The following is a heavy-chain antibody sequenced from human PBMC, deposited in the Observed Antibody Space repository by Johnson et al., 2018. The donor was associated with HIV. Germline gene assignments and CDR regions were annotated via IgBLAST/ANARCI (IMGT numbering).Heavy chain of an antibody. V-gene: IGHV3-30*18. J-gene: IGHJ3*02. CDR2: ISYDGNTR. CDR3: AKDGGSDGGAFDI. CDR1: GFSFSNYG. D-gene: IGHD1-26*01. Sequence: MQLVESGGGVVQPGGSLRLSCAASGFSFSNYGMHWVRQAPGKGLQWVAFISYDGNTRTTADSVRGRFTLSRDNSKKTLHLQMKSLRGGDTAMYYCAKDGGSDGGAFDIWGQGTMVTVSS.